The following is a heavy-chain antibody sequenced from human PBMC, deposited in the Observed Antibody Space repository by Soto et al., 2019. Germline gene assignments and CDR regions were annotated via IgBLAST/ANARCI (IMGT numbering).Heavy chain of an antibody. J-gene: IGHJ6*02. CDR3: AKDRLCTSCSAPYYSYTMDV. V-gene: IGHV3-30*18. CDR1: GFTFSSYG. CDR2: MSYDGSNK. D-gene: IGHD2-2*01. Sequence: QVQLVESGGGVVQPGRSLRLSCAASGFTFSSYGMHWVRQAPGKGLEWVAVMSYDGSNKYYADSVKGRFTIARDNSKNTLSLQMNSLRAEDTAVYYCAKDRLCTSCSAPYYSYTMDVWGQGPTVTVSS.